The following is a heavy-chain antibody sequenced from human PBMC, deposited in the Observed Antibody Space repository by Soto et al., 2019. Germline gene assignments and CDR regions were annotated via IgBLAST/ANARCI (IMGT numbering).Heavy chain of an antibody. CDR2: ISGSGGST. V-gene: IGHV3-23*01. CDR3: ARDRITMIVVVITPPDY. J-gene: IGHJ4*02. D-gene: IGHD3-22*01. Sequence: GGSLRLSCAASGFTFSSYAMSWVRQAPGKGLEWVSAISGSGGSTYYADSVKGRFTISRDNSKNTRYLQMNSLRAEDTAVYYCARDRITMIVVVITPPDYWGQGTLVTVSS. CDR1: GFTFSSYA.